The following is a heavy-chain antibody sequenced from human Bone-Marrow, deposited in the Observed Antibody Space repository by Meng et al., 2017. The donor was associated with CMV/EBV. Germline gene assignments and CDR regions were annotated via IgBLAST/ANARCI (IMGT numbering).Heavy chain of an antibody. CDR1: GFTFSDYY. CDR3: ARTIAALWPYYYYGMDV. D-gene: IGHD6-6*01. CDR2: IKQDGSEK. V-gene: IGHV3-7*01. Sequence: GGSLRLSCAASGFTFSDYYMSWVRQAPGKGLEWVANIKQDGSEKYYVDSVKGRFTISRDNAKNSLYLQMNSLRAEDTAVYYCARTIAALWPYYYYGMDVWGQRTTVTVSS. J-gene: IGHJ6*02.